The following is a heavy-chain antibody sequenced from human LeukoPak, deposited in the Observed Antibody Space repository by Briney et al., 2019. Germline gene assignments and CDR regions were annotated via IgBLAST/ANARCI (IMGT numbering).Heavy chain of an antibody. V-gene: IGHV3-23*01. J-gene: IGHJ4*02. D-gene: IGHD4/OR15-4a*01. CDR1: GFTFSSFV. CDR3: ANLGANYYFDY. CDR2: ISGSGDST. Sequence: GGSLRLSCAASGFTFSSFVMSWVREAPGKGLEWVSGISGSGDSTYYADSMRGRITISRDNAKNTLYPQMNSLRAEDTAVYYCANLGANYYFDYWAQGTLVTVSS.